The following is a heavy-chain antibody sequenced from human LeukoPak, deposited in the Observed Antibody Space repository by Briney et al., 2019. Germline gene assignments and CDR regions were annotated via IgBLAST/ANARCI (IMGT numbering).Heavy chain of an antibody. J-gene: IGHJ4*02. CDR3: ARDRYSGNQGFDY. CDR1: GGSITSSNYY. V-gene: IGHV4-39*07. Sequence: SETLSLTCSVSGGSITSSNYYWAWIRQPPGKGLEWIGSIHYSGSAYYGPTLRSRVTISVDTSKNQFSLKVIAVTAADTAVYYCARDRYSGNQGFDYWGQGTLVTVSS. CDR2: IHYSGSA. D-gene: IGHD1-26*01.